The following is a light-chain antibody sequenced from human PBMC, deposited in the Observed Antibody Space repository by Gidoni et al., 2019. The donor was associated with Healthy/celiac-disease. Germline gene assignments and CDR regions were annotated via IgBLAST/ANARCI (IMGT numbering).Light chain of an antibody. V-gene: IGKV3-11*01. CDR1: QSVSSY. CDR2: DAS. CDR3: QQRSNWPLT. Sequence: EIVLTQSPATLSLSPGERATLPCRASQSVSSYLAWYQQKPGQAPRLLIYDASNRATGIPARVSGSGSGTDFTLTISSLEPEVFAVYYCQQRSNWPLTFGGGTKVEIK. J-gene: IGKJ4*01.